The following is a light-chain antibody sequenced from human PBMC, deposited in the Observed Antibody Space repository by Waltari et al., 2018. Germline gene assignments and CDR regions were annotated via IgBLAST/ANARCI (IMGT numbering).Light chain of an antibody. Sequence: DIQLTQSPSSVSASVGDTVPITCRASPLITWLVWYQQKPGKAPKFPISAASTLQSVDPPRFSGSGSGTDFTLTISSLQPEDFATYYCQQADRFPLTFGGGTKVEIK. CDR3: QQADRFPLT. J-gene: IGKJ4*01. V-gene: IGKV1-12*01. CDR2: AAS. CDR1: PLITW.